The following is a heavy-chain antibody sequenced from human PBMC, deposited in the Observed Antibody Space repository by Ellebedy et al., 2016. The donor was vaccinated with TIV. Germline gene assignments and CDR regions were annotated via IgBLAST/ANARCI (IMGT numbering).Heavy chain of an antibody. CDR1: GFTFSSYS. V-gene: IGHV3-48*01. Sequence: GGSLRLXCAASGFTFSSYSMNWVRQAPGKGLEWVSYISSSSSTIYYADSVKGRFTISRDNAKNSLYLQMNSLRAEDTAVYYCARVGDYYYYYMDVWGKGTTVTVSS. J-gene: IGHJ6*03. CDR2: ISSSSSTI. CDR3: ARVGDYYYYYMDV.